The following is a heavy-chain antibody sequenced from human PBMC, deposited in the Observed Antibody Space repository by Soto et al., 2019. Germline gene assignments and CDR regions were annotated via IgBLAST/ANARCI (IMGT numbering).Heavy chain of an antibody. J-gene: IGHJ4*02. D-gene: IGHD6-13*01. CDR3: ARERQQTLYYFDY. V-gene: IGHV1-69*13. Sequence: SVKVSCKASGGTFSSYAISWVRQAPGQGLEWMGGIIPIFGTANYAQKFQGRVTITADESTSTAYMELSSLRSEDTAVYYCARERQQTLYYFDYWGQRTLVTVSS. CDR2: IIPIFGTA. CDR1: GGTFSSYA.